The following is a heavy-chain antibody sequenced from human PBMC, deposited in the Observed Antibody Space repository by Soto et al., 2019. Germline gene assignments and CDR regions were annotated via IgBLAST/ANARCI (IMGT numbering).Heavy chain of an antibody. D-gene: IGHD4-17*01. CDR2: ISSSSSYI. Sequence: GGSLRLSCAASGFTFSSYSMNWVRQAPGKGLEWVSSISSSSSYIYYADSVKGRFTISRDNAKNSLYLQMNSLRAEDTAVYYCARDVDYGDSAGFDYWGQGTLVTVS. CDR1: GFTFSSYS. V-gene: IGHV3-21*01. J-gene: IGHJ4*02. CDR3: ARDVDYGDSAGFDY.